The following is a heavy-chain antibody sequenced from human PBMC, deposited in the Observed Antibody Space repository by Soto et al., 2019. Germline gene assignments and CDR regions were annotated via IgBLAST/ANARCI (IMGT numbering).Heavy chain of an antibody. D-gene: IGHD2-8*01. Sequence: SLRLSCAASGFTFSSYWMHWVRQAPGKGLVWVSRINSDGSSTSYADSVKGRFTISRDNAKNTLYLQMNSLRAEDTAVYYCARGLINPLPLDYWGQGTLVTVSS. CDR3: ARGLINPLPLDY. CDR2: INSDGSST. J-gene: IGHJ4*02. V-gene: IGHV3-74*01. CDR1: GFTFSSYW.